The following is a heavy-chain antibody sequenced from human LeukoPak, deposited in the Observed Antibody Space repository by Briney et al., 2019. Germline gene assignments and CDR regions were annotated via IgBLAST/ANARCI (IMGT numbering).Heavy chain of an antibody. CDR2: IYYSGST. D-gene: IGHD2-15*01. J-gene: IGHJ4*02. Sequence: SETLSLTCTVSGGSISSYYWSWIRQPPGKGLEWIGYIYYSGSTNYNPSLKSRVTISVDTSKNQYSLKLSSVTAADTAVYYCARDSDCSGGSCYFDYWGQGTLVTVSS. CDR1: GGSISSYY. CDR3: ARDSDCSGGSCYFDY. V-gene: IGHV4-59*01.